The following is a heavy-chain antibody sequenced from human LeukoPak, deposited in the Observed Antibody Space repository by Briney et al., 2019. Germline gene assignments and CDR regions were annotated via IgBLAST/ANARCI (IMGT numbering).Heavy chain of an antibody. V-gene: IGHV1-2*02. Sequence: GASVKVSCKASGYTFTGYSMHWVRQAPGQGLEWRGWIYPNSGVTNYAQKFQGRVTMTRDTSISTAYMELSSLRSDDTAVYYCARVGVEGASCYDYWGQGTLVTVSS. CDR2: IYPNSGVT. J-gene: IGHJ4*02. CDR3: ARVGVEGASCYDY. CDR1: GYTFTGYS. D-gene: IGHD2-2*01.